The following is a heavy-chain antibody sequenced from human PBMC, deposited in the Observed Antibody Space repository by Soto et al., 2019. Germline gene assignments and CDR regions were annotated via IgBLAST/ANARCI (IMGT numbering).Heavy chain of an antibody. Sequence: SEPLSLTCAVYGGSFSGYYWSWIRQPPGKGLEWIGEINHSGSTNYNPSLKSRVTISVDTSKNQFSLKLSSVTAADTAVYYCARGVDTAMVLDYWGQGTLVTVSS. V-gene: IGHV4-34*01. CDR2: INHSGST. CDR1: GGSFSGYY. CDR3: ARGVDTAMVLDY. D-gene: IGHD5-18*01. J-gene: IGHJ4*02.